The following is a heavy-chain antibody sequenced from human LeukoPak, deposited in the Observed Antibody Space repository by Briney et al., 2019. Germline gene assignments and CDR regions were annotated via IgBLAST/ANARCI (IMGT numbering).Heavy chain of an antibody. CDR3: ARVIQVRGVIADYGMDV. CDR2: IYYSGST. D-gene: IGHD3-10*01. Sequence: SETLSLTCTASGGSISSYYWSWIRQPPGKGLEWIGYIYYSGSTNYNPSLKSRVTISVDTSKNQFSLKLSSVTAADTAVYYCARVIQVRGVIADYGMDVWGKGTTVTVSS. V-gene: IGHV4-59*01. J-gene: IGHJ6*04. CDR1: GGSISSYY.